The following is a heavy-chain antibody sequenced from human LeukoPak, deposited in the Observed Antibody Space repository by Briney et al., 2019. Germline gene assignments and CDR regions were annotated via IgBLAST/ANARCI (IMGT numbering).Heavy chain of an antibody. CDR2: IYTGGGT. J-gene: IGHJ6*02. Sequence: GGSLRLSCAASGFTVSSTYMNWVRQAPGKGLEWVSVIYTGGGTYYADSVKGRFTISRDNSKNTLYLQMNSLRAEDTAVYYCASCRDGYMPYGMDVWGQGTTVTVSS. CDR1: GFTVSSTY. V-gene: IGHV3-53*01. D-gene: IGHD5-24*01. CDR3: ASCRDGYMPYGMDV.